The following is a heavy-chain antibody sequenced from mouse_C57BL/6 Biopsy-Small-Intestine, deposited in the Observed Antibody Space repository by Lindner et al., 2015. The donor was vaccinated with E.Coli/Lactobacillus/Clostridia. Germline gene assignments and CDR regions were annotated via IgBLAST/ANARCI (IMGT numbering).Heavy chain of an antibody. CDR2: ISYSGST. V-gene: IGHV3-8*01. D-gene: IGHD2-5*01. J-gene: IGHJ4*01. Sequence: VQLQESGPGLAKPSQTLSLTCSVTGYSITSDYWNLIRKFPGNKLEYMGYISYSGSTYYNPSLKSRISITRDTSKNQYYLQLNSVTTEDTATYYCARGSKAMDHWGQGTSVTVSS. CDR1: GYSITSDY. CDR3: ARGSKAMDH.